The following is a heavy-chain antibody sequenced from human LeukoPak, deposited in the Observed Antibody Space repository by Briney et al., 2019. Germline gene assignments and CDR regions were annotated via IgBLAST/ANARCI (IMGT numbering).Heavy chain of an antibody. Sequence: ASVKVSFKASGYTFTSYGISWVRQAPGQGLEWMGWISAYNGNTNYAQKLQGRVTMTTDTPTSTAYMELRSLRSDDTAVYYCARVRLHYDSSGYYTLDYWGQGTLVTVSS. CDR2: ISAYNGNT. CDR3: ARVRLHYDSSGYYTLDY. D-gene: IGHD3-22*01. V-gene: IGHV1-18*01. CDR1: GYTFTSYG. J-gene: IGHJ4*02.